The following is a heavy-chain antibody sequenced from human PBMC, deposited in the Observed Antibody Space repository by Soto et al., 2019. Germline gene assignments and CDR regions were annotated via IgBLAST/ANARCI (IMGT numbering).Heavy chain of an antibody. Sequence: GCLRLSCAGSGFIFSAYAMSWVRQAPGKGLEWVSGISDGGDSTYYADSVKGRFTISRDNSKNTLFLQMNSLRAEDTAVYFCAKYKGGYYYSYLDVWGKGTTVTVSS. CDR1: GFIFSAYA. V-gene: IGHV3-23*01. D-gene: IGHD1-1*01. CDR3: AKYKGGYYYSYLDV. CDR2: ISDGGDST. J-gene: IGHJ6*03.